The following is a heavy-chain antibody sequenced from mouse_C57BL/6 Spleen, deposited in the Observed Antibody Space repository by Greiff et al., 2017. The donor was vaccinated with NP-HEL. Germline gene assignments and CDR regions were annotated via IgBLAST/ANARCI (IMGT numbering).Heavy chain of an antibody. V-gene: IGHV1-9*01. CDR3: ASHSEYY. CDR1: GYTFTGYW. J-gene: IGHJ2*01. CDR2: IDPGSGST. D-gene: IGHD3-1*01. Sequence: QVHVKQPGAELMKPGASVKLSCKATGYTFTGYWIEWVKQRPGHGLEWIGEIDPGSGSTNYNEKFKGKATFTVDTSSNTAYMHLSSLTTEDSAIYYCASHSEYYWGPGTTLTVSS.